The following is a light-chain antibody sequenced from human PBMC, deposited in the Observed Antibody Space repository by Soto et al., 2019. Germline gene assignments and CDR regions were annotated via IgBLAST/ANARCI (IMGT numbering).Light chain of an antibody. CDR1: QSVSSSY. J-gene: IGKJ1*01. CDR2: GAS. V-gene: IGKV3-20*01. Sequence: EIVLTQSPGTLSLSPGERATLSCRASQSVSSSYFAWYQQRFGQAPRLVVYGASSRATGIPDRFSGSGSGTDFTLTVSRLEHEDCAVYYCQQYGSSAWTFGQGPKVEIK. CDR3: QQYGSSAWT.